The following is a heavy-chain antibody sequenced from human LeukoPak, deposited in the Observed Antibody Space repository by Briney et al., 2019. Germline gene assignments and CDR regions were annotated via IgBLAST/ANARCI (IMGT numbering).Heavy chain of an antibody. CDR3: AKGSNWNYDPRVYIDY. V-gene: IGHV3-30*02. D-gene: IGHD1-7*01. J-gene: IGHJ4*02. CDR2: IRYDGSNK. CDR1: GFTFSGYG. Sequence: GGSLRLSCAASGFTFSGYGIHWVRQAPGKGLEWVAFIRYDGSNKYYADSVKGRFTISRDNSKNTLYLQMNSLRAEDTAVYYCAKGSNWNYDPRVYIDYWGQGTLVTVSS.